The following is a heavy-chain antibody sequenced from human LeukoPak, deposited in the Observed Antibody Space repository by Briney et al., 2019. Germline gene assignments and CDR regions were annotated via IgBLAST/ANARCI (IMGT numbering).Heavy chain of an antibody. J-gene: IGHJ5*02. CDR1: GFTFSSYA. D-gene: IGHD1-26*01. Sequence: TGGSLRLSCAASGFTFSSYAMSWVRQAPGKGLEWVSAISGSGGSTYYADSVKGRFTISRDNSKNTLYLQMNSLRAEDTAVYYCAKVLYCGSRNWFDPWGQGTLVTVSS. V-gene: IGHV3-23*01. CDR3: AKVLYCGSRNWFDP. CDR2: ISGSGGST.